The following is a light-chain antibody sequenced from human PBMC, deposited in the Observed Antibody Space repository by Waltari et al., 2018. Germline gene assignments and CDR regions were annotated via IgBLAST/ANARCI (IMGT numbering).Light chain of an antibody. Sequence: DIQMTQSPSSLSASVGDRVTITCRASQTISRYLNWYQQKPGNAPNLLIYAASSMQSGVPSRFSGSGSVGDFTLIITSLQPEDFATYYCQQSYSFTRTFGQGTKVEIK. V-gene: IGKV1-39*01. CDR1: QTISRY. CDR2: AAS. CDR3: QQSYSFTRT. J-gene: IGKJ1*01.